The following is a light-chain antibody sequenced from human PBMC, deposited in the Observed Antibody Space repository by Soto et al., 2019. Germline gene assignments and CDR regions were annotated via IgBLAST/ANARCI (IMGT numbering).Light chain of an antibody. Sequence: EIVLTQSPATLSLSPGERVTLSCRASQSVSSYFAWYQQKPGQAPRLLIYDASNRATGIPARFSGSGSGTDFTITISSLEPEDFAVYYCQQRSNGPLTFGQGTRLEIK. CDR1: QSVSSY. J-gene: IGKJ5*01. CDR3: QQRSNGPLT. V-gene: IGKV3-11*01. CDR2: DAS.